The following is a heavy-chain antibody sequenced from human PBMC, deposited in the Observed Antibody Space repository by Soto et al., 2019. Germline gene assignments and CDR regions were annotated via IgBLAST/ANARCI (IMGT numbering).Heavy chain of an antibody. J-gene: IGHJ4*02. D-gene: IGHD5-18*01. CDR2: INSDGSST. Sequence: PGGFLRLSCSASGFTFSSYWMRWVRQAPGKGLVWVSRINSDGSSTSYADSVKGRFTISRDNAKNTLYLQMNSLRAEDTAVYYCARRGYSYADGCDYWGQGTLVTVSS. V-gene: IGHV3-74*01. CDR1: GFTFSSYW. CDR3: ARRGYSYADGCDY.